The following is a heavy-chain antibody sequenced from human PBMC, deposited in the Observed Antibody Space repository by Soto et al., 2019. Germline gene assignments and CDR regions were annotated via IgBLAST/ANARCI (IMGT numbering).Heavy chain of an antibody. Sequence: GASVKVSCKASGYTFTSYGISWVRQAPGQGLEWMGWISAYNGNTNYAQKLQGRVTMTTDTSTSTAYIELRSLRSDDTAVYYCARDRGMTRYYYDSSGYQTFDYWGQGTLVTVSS. J-gene: IGHJ4*02. CDR2: ISAYNGNT. D-gene: IGHD3-22*01. CDR3: ARDRGMTRYYYDSSGYQTFDY. CDR1: GYTFTSYG. V-gene: IGHV1-18*04.